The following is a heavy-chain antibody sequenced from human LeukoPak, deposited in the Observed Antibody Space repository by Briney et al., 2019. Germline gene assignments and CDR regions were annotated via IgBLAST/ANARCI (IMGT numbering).Heavy chain of an antibody. CDR1: GGSISSYY. CDR2: IHDSGTT. Sequence: SETLSLTCTVSGGSISSYYWSWIRQPPGKGLEWFGYIHDSGTTNYNPSLKSRVTISVDTSKNQFSLKLSSVTAADTAVYYCARVSWFPGTSYYYMDVWGKGTTVTV. J-gene: IGHJ6*03. CDR3: ARVSWFPGTSYYYMDV. D-gene: IGHD1-1*01. V-gene: IGHV4-59*01.